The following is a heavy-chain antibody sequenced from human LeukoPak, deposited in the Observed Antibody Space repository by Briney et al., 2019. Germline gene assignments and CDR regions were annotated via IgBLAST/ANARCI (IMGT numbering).Heavy chain of an antibody. CDR2: IYYSGST. V-gene: IGHV4-39*01. CDR1: GGSISSSSYY. CDR3: ARLARHYYDSSGYYTTGMVDY. D-gene: IGHD3-22*01. J-gene: IGHJ4*02. Sequence: SETLSLTCTVSGGSISSSSYYWGWIRQPPGKGLEWIGSIYYSGSTYYNPSLKSRVTVSVDTSKNQFSLKLSSVTAAGTAVYYCARLARHYYDSSGYYTTGMVDYWGQGTLVTVSS.